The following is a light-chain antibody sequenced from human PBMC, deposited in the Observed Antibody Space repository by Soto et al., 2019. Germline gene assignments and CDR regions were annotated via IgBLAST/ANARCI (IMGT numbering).Light chain of an antibody. CDR1: QTIGTY. J-gene: IGKJ1*01. CDR3: QQSYNTPLT. Sequence: IEVTQSPSSLAASLGDRVTITCRASQTIGTYVNWYRQKSGAAPELLIYDASTLQSGVPSRFRGGASGTDFTLTISNLQLDDFATYYCQQSYNTPLTFGQGTKVEIK. CDR2: DAS. V-gene: IGKV1-39*01.